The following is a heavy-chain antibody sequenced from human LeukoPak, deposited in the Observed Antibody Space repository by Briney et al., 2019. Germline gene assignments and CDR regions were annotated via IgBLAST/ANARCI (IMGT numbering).Heavy chain of an antibody. V-gene: IGHV4-39*01. CDR1: GGSISSSSYY. D-gene: IGHD6-6*01. J-gene: IGHJ4*02. CDR2: IYYSGST. Sequence: SETLSLTCTVSGGSISSSSYYWGWIRQPPGTGLEWIGSIYYSGSTYYNPSLKSRVTISVDTSKNQFSLKLSSVTAADTAVYYCARLNVYSSSYPYFDYWGQGTLVTVSS. CDR3: ARLNVYSSSYPYFDY.